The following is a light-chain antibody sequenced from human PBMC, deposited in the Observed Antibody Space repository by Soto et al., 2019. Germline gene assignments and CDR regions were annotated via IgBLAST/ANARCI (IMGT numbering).Light chain of an antibody. V-gene: IGLV2-23*02. Sequence: QSVLTQPASVSGSPGQSITISCTGTSSDVGSYNLVSWYQQLPGKAPKFMIYEVTKRPSGVSNRFSGYKSGNTASLTISGLQAEDEAYYYCCSYAGSYSVVFGGGTKVTVL. CDR3: CSYAGSYSVV. J-gene: IGLJ2*01. CDR1: SSDVGSYNL. CDR2: EVT.